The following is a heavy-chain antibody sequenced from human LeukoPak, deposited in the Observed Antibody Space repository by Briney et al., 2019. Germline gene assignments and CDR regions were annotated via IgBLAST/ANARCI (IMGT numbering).Heavy chain of an antibody. Sequence: GRSLRLSCAASGFTFSSYGMHWVRQAPGKGLEWVAVISYDGSNKYYADSVKGRFTISRNNSKNTLYLQMNSLRAEDTAVYYCAKDGGGSGYNWGQGTLVTVSS. CDR2: ISYDGSNK. D-gene: IGHD3-22*01. CDR1: GFTFSSYG. V-gene: IGHV3-30*18. CDR3: AKDGGGSGYN. J-gene: IGHJ4*02.